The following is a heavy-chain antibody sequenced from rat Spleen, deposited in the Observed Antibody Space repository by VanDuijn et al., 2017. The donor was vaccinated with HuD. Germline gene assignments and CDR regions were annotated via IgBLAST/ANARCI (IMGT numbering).Heavy chain of an antibody. CDR2: ISYDGSST. CDR3: GRYFDY. V-gene: IGHV5-29*01. CDR1: XFTFXXYY. J-gene: IGHJ2*01. Sequence: EVQLVESGGGLVQPGRSXXLSCAASXFTFXXYYMXXVRQAPTKGMEWVATISYDGSSTYYRDSVKGRFTISRDNVENILYLQMDSLRSEDTATYYCGRYFDYWGQGIVVTVSS.